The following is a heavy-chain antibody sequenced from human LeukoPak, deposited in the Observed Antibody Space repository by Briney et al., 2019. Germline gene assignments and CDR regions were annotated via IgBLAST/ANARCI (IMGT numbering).Heavy chain of an antibody. J-gene: IGHJ5*01. D-gene: IGHD4-23*01. CDR1: GGTFSSYA. Sequence: ASVKVSCKASGGTFSSYAISWVRQAPGEGLEWMGRMSPNSGNTVYAQKFQGRVTLTRNTSIGTAYMELSSLTSEDTAVYYCAKSPHPTVVTATLPVNFFDSWGQGTLVTVSS. V-gene: IGHV1-8*02. CDR3: AKSPHPTVVTATLPVNFFDS. CDR2: MSPNSGNT.